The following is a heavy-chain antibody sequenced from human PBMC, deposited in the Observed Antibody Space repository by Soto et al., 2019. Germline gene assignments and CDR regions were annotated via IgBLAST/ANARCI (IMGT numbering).Heavy chain of an antibody. CDR1: GGSFSGYY. D-gene: IGHD6-6*01. V-gene: IGHV4-34*01. CDR3: ARGEYSSSLGFDY. Sequence: QVQLQQWGAGLLKPSETLSLTCAVYGGSFSGYYWSWIRQPPGKGLEWIGEINHSGSTNYNPSLKSRVTISVDTSKNQFSLKLSSVTAADTAVYYCARGEYSSSLGFDYWGQGTLVTVSS. J-gene: IGHJ4*02. CDR2: INHSGST.